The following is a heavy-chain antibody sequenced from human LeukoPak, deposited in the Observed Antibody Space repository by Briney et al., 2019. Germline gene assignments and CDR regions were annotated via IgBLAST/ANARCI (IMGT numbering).Heavy chain of an antibody. J-gene: IGHJ3*02. CDR3: ARKSLVVGTNAFDI. D-gene: IGHD2-15*01. V-gene: IGHV3-21*01. CDR2: IASNNDYR. Sequence: KTGGSLRLSCAASGFSFSTYSMNWVRQAPGKGLEWVSSIASNNDYRYSADSLRGRFTISRDNAKNSLFLQMNSLRPDDTAVYYCARKSLVVGTNAFDIWGQGTMVTVSS. CDR1: GFSFSTYS.